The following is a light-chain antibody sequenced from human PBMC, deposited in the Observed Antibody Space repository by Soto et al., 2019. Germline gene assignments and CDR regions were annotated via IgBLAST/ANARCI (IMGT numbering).Light chain of an antibody. Sequence: DIQMTQSPSSLSASVGDRVTITCRASQSISNYLNWYQRKPGKAPEFLIYAASSLQSGVPSRFSGSESGTDFTLTISSLQPEDFATYYCQQSYSTPLTFGGGTKVEMK. V-gene: IGKV1-39*01. J-gene: IGKJ4*01. CDR3: QQSYSTPLT. CDR2: AAS. CDR1: QSISNY.